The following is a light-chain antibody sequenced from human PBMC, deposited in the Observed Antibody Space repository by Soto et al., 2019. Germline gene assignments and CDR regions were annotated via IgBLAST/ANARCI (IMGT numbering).Light chain of an antibody. V-gene: IGKV1D-8*01. CDR3: QQYYSFPRT. Sequence: VIWMTRSPSLLSASTGARVPISCRMRQGISSYLAWYQQKPGKAPELLIYAASTLQSGVPSRFSGSGSGTDFTLTISCLQSEDFATYYCQQYYSFPRTFGQGTKVDIK. CDR2: AAS. J-gene: IGKJ1*01. CDR1: QGISSY.